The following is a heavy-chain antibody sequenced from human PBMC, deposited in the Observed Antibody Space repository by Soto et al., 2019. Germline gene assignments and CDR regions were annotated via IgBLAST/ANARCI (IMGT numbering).Heavy chain of an antibody. CDR1: GFTFSSSA. Sequence: EVQILESGGGLVQSGGSLRLSCAASGFTFSSSAMNWVRQAPGKGLEWVSVISGSDGTKYHDASVSGRFTICSDNSNTTHYLVMNILRAEDTALYYGAKSLNINWMTHFDPWGQGTLVTVSS. CDR3: AKSLNINWMTHFDP. CDR2: ISGSDGTK. D-gene: IGHD2-2*03. V-gene: IGHV3-23*01. J-gene: IGHJ5*02.